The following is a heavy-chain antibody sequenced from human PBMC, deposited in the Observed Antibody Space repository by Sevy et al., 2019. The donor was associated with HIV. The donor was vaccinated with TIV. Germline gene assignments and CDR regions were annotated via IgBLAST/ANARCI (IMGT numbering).Heavy chain of an antibody. CDR2: MFYSGST. V-gene: IGHV4-59*13. Sequence: SETLSLTCTVSGGSMSNYYWNWIRQPPGKGLEWLGYMFYSGSTNYNPSLKSRVTISVDTSKKQFSLRLSSVTAADTAVYYCAKSRNNGIDYAFDVWGQGTMVTVSS. CDR1: GGSMSNYY. CDR3: AKSRNNGIDYAFDV. J-gene: IGHJ3*01. D-gene: IGHD1-20*01.